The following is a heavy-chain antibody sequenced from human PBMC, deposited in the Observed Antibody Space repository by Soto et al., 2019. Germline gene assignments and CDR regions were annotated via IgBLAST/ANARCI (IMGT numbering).Heavy chain of an antibody. CDR3: ARDGCSGPESGCYMDV. D-gene: IGHD2-15*01. CDR2: IYYSGST. J-gene: IGHJ6*03. V-gene: IGHV4-31*03. Sequence: SETLSLTCTVSGGSISSGGYYWSWIRQHPGKGLEWIGYIYYSGSTYYNPSLKSRVTISVDTSKNQFSLKLSSVTAADTAVYYCARDGCSGPESGCYMDVWGKGTTVTVSS. CDR1: GGSISSGGYY.